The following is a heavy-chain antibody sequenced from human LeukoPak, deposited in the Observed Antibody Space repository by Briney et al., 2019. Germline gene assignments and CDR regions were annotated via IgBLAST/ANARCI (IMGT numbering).Heavy chain of an antibody. J-gene: IGHJ4*02. D-gene: IGHD6-6*01. CDR1: GFTFSSYA. V-gene: IGHV3-30-3*01. Sequence: PGGSLRLSCAASGFTFSSYAMHWVRQAPGKGLEWVAVISYDGGNNYYADSVKGRFTISRDNSKNTLYLQMNSLRAEDTAVYYCARDSGSSWVNYFDYWGQGTLVTVSS. CDR3: ARDSGSSWVNYFDY. CDR2: ISYDGGNN.